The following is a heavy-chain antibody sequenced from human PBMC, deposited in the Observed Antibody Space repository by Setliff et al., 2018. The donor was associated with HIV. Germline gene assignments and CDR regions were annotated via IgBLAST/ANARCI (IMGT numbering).Heavy chain of an antibody. CDR3: ARTMPGYSSGWHDYYYYMDV. CDR2: ISAYNGNT. J-gene: IGHJ6*03. CDR1: GYTFTSYG. Sequence: GASVKVSCKASGYTFTSYGISWVRQAPGQGLEWMGWISAYNGNTNYAQKLQGRVTMTTDTSTSTAYMELRSLRSDDTAVYYCARTMPGYSSGWHDYYYYMDVWGKGTTVTV. V-gene: IGHV1-18*01. D-gene: IGHD6-19*01.